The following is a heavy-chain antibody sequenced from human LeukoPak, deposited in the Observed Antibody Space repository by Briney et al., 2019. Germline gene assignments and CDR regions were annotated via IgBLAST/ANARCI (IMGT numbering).Heavy chain of an antibody. CDR3: ARDHTEVVVPAAISPWFDP. V-gene: IGHV3-33*01. J-gene: IGHJ5*02. D-gene: IGHD2-2*01. CDR1: GFTFSSYG. Sequence: GRSLRLSCAASGFTFSSYGMHWVRQAPGKGLEWVAVIWYDGSNKYYADSVKGRFTISRDNSKNTLYLQMNSLRAEDTAVYYCARDHTEVVVPAAISPWFDPWGQGTLVTVSS. CDR2: IWYDGSNK.